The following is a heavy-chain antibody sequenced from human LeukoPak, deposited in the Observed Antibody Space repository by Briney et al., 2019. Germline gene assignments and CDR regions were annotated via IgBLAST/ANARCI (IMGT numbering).Heavy chain of an antibody. CDR3: ARDSYGDANFDS. CDR2: IYADGNT. D-gene: IGHD4-17*01. CDR1: GFTFSSYS. J-gene: IGHJ4*02. Sequence: GGSLRLSCAASGFTFSSYSMNWVRQAPGRGLEWVSFIYADGNTYYADSVKGRFTISRDISKNAVYLQMNSLRAEDTAVYYCARDSYGDANFDSWGQGTLVTVSS. V-gene: IGHV3-53*01.